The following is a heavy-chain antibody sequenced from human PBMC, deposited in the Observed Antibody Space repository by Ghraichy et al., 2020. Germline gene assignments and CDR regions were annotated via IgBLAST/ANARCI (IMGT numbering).Heavy chain of an antibody. CDR1: GYTFTSYD. CDR3: ARGREYQLLPGGDY. CDR2: MNPNSGNT. Sequence: ASVKVSCKASGYTFTSYDINWVRQATGQGLEWMGWMNPNSGNTGYAQKFQGRVTMTRNTSISTAYMELSSLRSEDTAVYYCARGREYQLLPGGDYWGQGTLVTVSS. J-gene: IGHJ4*02. V-gene: IGHV1-8*01. D-gene: IGHD2-2*01.